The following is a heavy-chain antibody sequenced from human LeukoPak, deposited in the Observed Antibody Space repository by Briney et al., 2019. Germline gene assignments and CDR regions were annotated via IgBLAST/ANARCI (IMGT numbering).Heavy chain of an antibody. Sequence: GGSLRLSCAASGFTFSSYGMHWVRQAPGKGLEWVAFIRYDGSNKYYADSVKGRFTISRDNSKNTLYLQMNSLRAEDTAVYYCAKHYYYYYYMDVWGKGTTVTVSS. CDR3: AKHYYYYYYMDV. V-gene: IGHV3-30*02. CDR2: IRYDGSNK. J-gene: IGHJ6*03. CDR1: GFTFSSYG.